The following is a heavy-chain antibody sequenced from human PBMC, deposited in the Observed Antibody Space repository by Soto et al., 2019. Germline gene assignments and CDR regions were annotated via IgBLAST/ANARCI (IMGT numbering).Heavy chain of an antibody. CDR2: IIPIFGTA. CDR1: GGTFSSYA. V-gene: IGHV1-69*13. D-gene: IGHD6-13*01. Sequence: SVKVSCKASGGTFSSYAISWVRQAPGQGLEWMGGIIPIFGTANYAQKFQGRVTITADESTSTAYMELSSLRSEDTAVYYCAIRIEAAGTLRYFDYWGQGTLVTVSS. CDR3: AIRIEAAGTLRYFDY. J-gene: IGHJ4*02.